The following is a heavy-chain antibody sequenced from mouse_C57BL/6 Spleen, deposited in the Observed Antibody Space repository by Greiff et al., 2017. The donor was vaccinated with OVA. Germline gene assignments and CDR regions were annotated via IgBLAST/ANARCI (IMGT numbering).Heavy chain of an antibody. CDR2: ISGGGGNT. CDR1: GFTFSSYT. CDR3: ARHKGDYDGAMDY. Sequence: EVQGVESGGGLVKPGGSLKLSCAASGFTFSSYTMSWVRQTPEKRLEWVATISGGGGNTYYPDSVKGRFTISRDNAKNTLYLQMSSLRSEDTALYYCARHKGDYDGAMDYWGQGTSVTVSS. J-gene: IGHJ4*01. D-gene: IGHD2-4*01. V-gene: IGHV5-9*01.